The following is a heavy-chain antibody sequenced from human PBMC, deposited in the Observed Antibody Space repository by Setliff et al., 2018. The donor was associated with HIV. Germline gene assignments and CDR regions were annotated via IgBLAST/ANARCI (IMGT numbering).Heavy chain of an antibody. CDR1: GFTFTNYY. D-gene: IGHD4-4*01. J-gene: IGHJ5*02. Sequence: SLRLSCKATGFTFTNYYMSWIRQAPGKGLELLSYITSSGSTIYYADSVKGRFTISRDNAKSSLYLQMNSLRAEDTAIYYCARDRERWLQSRLFDPWGQGTLVTVSS. CDR3: ARDRERWLQSRLFDP. CDR2: ITSSGSTI. V-gene: IGHV3-11*04.